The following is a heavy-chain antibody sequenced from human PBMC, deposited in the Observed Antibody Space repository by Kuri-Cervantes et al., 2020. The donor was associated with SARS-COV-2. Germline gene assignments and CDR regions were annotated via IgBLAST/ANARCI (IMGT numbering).Heavy chain of an antibody. CDR1: GFTSNIYA. D-gene: IGHD2-21*01. J-gene: IGHJ6*03. CDR2: ISTSGGST. CDR3: ARVAGEGPIYYYYMDV. Sequence: GGSLRLSCVASGFTSNIYAMTWVRQAPGKGLEWVSVISTSGGSTYYADSVRGRFTISRDNSKSTLYLHMNSLRGDDTAVYYCARVAGEGPIYYYYMDVWGKGTTVTVSS. V-gene: IGHV3-23*01.